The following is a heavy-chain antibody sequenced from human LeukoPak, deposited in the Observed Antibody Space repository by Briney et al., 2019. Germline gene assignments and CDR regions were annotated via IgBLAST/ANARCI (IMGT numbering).Heavy chain of an antibody. CDR1: GGSISSSNW. CDR2: IYHSGST. J-gene: IGHJ5*02. CDR3: ARADSSSLNWFDP. D-gene: IGHD6-13*01. Sequence: SGTLSLNCAVSGGSISSSNWWSRVRPPPGKGLEWIGEIYHSGSTNYNPSLKSRVTISVDKSKNQFSLKLSSVTAADTAVYYCARADSSSLNWFDPWGQGTLVTVSS. V-gene: IGHV4-4*02.